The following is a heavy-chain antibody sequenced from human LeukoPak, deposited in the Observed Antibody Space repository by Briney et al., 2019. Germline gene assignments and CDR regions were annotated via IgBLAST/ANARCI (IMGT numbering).Heavy chain of an antibody. CDR3: ARAVVVVAATDFDY. CDR2: VNSDGSRT. D-gene: IGHD2-15*01. Sequence: PGGSLRLSCAASGFTFTKYWMHWVRQAPGKGLVWVSRVNSDGSRTTYADSVKGRFTISRDNANNTLYLQMNSLRAEDTAVYYCARAVVVVAATDFDYWGQGTLVTVSS. V-gene: IGHV3-74*03. CDR1: GFTFTKYW. J-gene: IGHJ4*02.